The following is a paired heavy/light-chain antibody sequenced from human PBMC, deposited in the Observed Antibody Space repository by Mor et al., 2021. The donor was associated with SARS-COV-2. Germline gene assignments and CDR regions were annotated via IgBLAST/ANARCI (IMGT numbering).Light chain of an antibody. CDR3: SSRDSSGNAWV. J-gene: IGLJ3*02. Sequence: SSELTQDPAVSVALGQTVRITCQGDSLRNYYASWYHQKPGQAPVSVIYGKNNRPSGIPDRFSGSRSGNTASLTITAAQAEDEADYYCSSRDSSGNAWVFGGGTKLTVL. CDR1: SLRNYY. V-gene: IGLV3-19*01. CDR2: GKN.
Heavy chain of an antibody. D-gene: IGHD2-8*02. CDR1: GFSFGDYV. CDR2: IRSKVYGGTT. V-gene: IGHV3-49*04. CDR3: TVRRDCTGDVCGSDY. Sequence: EVQLVESGGGLIQPGRSLRLTCTASGFSFGDYVMSWVRQAPGKGLEWVGFIRSKVYGGTTEHAAPVKGRFSISRDDSKSIAYLQMNSLKTEDTGVYYCTVRRDCTGDVCGSDYWGQGTLVTVSS. J-gene: IGHJ4*02.